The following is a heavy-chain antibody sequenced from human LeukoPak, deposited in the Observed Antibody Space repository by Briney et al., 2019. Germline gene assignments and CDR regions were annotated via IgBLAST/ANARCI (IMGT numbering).Heavy chain of an antibody. Sequence: SETLSLTCAVSGDSISTTNYYWGWIRQPPGKGLEWIGIIYYSGITHYNPSLKSRVTISVDRSKNQFSLKLSSVTAADTAVYYCARVIMYGDYNWFDPWGQGTLVTVSS. CDR2: IYYSGIT. CDR1: GDSISTTNYY. D-gene: IGHD4-17*01. CDR3: ARVIMYGDYNWFDP. J-gene: IGHJ5*02. V-gene: IGHV4-39*07.